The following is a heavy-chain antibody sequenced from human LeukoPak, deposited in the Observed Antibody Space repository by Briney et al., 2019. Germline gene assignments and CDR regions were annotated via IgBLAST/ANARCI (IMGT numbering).Heavy chain of an antibody. CDR1: GYTLTGYY. V-gene: IGHV1-2*02. CDR3: ARVGNIVVVPAARSNYFDY. CDR2: INPNSGGT. Sequence: GASVKVSCKASGYTLTGYYMHWVRQAPGQGLEWMGWINPNSGGTNYAQKFQGRVTMTRDTSISTAYMELSRLRSDDTAGYYCARVGNIVVVPAARSNYFDYWGQGTLVTVSS. D-gene: IGHD2-2*01. J-gene: IGHJ4*02.